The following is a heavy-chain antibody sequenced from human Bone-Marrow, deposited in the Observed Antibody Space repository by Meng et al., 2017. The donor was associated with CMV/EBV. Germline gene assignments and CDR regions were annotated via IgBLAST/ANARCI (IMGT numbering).Heavy chain of an antibody. Sequence: ASVKVSCKASGGTFSSYAISWVRQAPGQGLEWMGWINPNSGGTNYAQKFQGRVTMTRDTSISTAYMELSRLRSDDTAVYYCASGVLMAGGINWFDPWGQGTRVTVS. J-gene: IGHJ5*02. CDR3: ASGVLMAGGINWFDP. CDR1: GGTFSSYA. CDR2: INPNSGGT. V-gene: IGHV1-2*02. D-gene: IGHD2-8*01.